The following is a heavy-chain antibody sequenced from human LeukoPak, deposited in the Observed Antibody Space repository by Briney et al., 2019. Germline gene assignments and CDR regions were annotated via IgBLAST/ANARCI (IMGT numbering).Heavy chain of an antibody. V-gene: IGHV3-15*01. CDR1: GFTFKTCS. CDR3: TTVFTLVRGVMDY. J-gene: IGHJ4*02. Sequence: GGSLRLSCAASGFTFKTCSMNWVRQAPGKGLEWVGRIKSKTDGGTADYAVPVKGRFTISRDDSKNTLYLQMNSLKTEDTAVYYCTTVFTLVRGVMDYWGQGTLVTLSS. D-gene: IGHD3-10*01. CDR2: IKSKTDGGTA.